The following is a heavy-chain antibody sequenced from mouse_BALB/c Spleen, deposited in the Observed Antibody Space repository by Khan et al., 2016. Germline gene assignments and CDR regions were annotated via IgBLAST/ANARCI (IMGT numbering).Heavy chain of an antibody. D-gene: IGHD1-1*01. J-gene: IGHJ2*01. V-gene: IGHV3-2*02. CDR2: ISYSGHT. Sequence: EVERVASGPGLVTPSQSLSLTCTVTGYSLASAYAWNWIRQFPGHKLEWMGFISYSGHTNYNPSRKSRISITRHTYKNQFFLQLNSVTSEDTATYYCARVYGGDFDYWGQGTTLTVSS. CDR3: ARVYGGDFDY. CDR1: GYSLASAYA.